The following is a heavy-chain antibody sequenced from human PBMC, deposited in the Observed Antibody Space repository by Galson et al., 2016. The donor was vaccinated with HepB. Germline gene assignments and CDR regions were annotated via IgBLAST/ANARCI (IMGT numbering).Heavy chain of an antibody. CDR2: IKQNGREK. V-gene: IGHV3-7*03. J-gene: IGHJ4*02. CDR3: AREGYGGFDC. D-gene: IGHD4-23*01. CDR1: GFTFNNYW. Sequence: SLRLSCAASGFTFNNYWMSWVRQAPGKGLEWVANIKQNGREKDYVDSVKGRFTISRGNAKNSLYQQRNSLRAEDTAVYYCAREGYGGFDCWGQGDLVTVSS.